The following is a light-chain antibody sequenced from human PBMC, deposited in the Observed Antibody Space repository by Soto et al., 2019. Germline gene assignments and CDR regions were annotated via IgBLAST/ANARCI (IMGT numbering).Light chain of an antibody. CDR2: DAS. J-gene: IGKJ3*01. Sequence: DIVLTQSPDPLYLSPGERATLSCRASQSVSRKLAWYQQIPGQAPRLLIYDASNRANGIPARFSGSGSGTDFTHTIRRREPEDCAMYYGQQHSLFFGPGPKVDI. CDR3: QQHSLF. CDR1: QSVSRK. V-gene: IGKV3-11*01.